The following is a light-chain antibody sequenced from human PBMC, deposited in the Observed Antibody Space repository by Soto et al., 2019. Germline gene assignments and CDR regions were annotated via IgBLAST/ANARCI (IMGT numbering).Light chain of an antibody. V-gene: IGKV3-20*01. CDR3: QQYGSSPQT. CDR1: QSVSSSY. Sequence: IVFTQSPRALSLSPGERATLSCWASQSVSSSYLAWYQQKPGQAPRLLIYGASSRATGIPDRFSGSGSGTDFTLTISRLEPEDFAVYYCQQYGSSPQTFGQGTKVDIK. CDR2: GAS. J-gene: IGKJ1*01.